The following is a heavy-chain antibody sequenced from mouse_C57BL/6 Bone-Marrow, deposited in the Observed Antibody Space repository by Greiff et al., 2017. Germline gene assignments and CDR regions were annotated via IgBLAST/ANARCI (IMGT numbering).Heavy chain of an antibody. Sequence: QVQLQQPGAELVKPGASVKMSCKASGYTFTSYWITWVKQRPGQGLEWIGDIYPTSGRTNYTEKFKGKAILTVDTSSNTAYMQLSSLTSEDAAVFYCARSGPLGRSFDYWGQGTTLTVSS. J-gene: IGHJ2*01. CDR1: GYTFTSYW. CDR3: ARSGPLGRSFDY. D-gene: IGHD3-1*01. CDR2: IYPTSGRT. V-gene: IGHV1-55*01.